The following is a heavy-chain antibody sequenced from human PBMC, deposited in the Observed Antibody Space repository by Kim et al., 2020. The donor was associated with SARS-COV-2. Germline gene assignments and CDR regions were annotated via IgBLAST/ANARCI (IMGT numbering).Heavy chain of an antibody. CDR1: GGSISSGSYY. V-gene: IGHV4-61*02. CDR2: IYTSGST. CDR3: ARDPSRRWELGDAFDI. D-gene: IGHD1-26*01. J-gene: IGHJ3*02. Sequence: SETLSLTCTVSGGSISSGSYYWSWIRQPAGKGLEWIGRIYTSGSTNYNPSLKSRVTISVDTSKNQFSLKLSSVTAADTAVYYCARDPSRRWELGDAFDIWGQGTMVTVSS.